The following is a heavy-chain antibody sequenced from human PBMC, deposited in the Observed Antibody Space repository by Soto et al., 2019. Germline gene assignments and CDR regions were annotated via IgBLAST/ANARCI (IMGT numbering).Heavy chain of an antibody. CDR2: ISAYNGNT. V-gene: IGHV1-18*04. J-gene: IGHJ3*02. CDR3: ARYRGGGSSWYHRAFDI. Sequence: VASVKVSCKASGYTFTSYGISWVRQAPGQGLEWMGWISAYNGNTNYAQKLQGRVTMTTDTSTSTAYMELRSLRSDDTAVYYCARYRGGGSSWYHRAFDIWGQGTMVTVSS. CDR1: GYTFTSYG. D-gene: IGHD6-13*01.